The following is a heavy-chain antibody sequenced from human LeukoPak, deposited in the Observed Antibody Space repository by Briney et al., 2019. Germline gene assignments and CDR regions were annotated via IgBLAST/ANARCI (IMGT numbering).Heavy chain of an antibody. CDR2: TYYRSKWYN. CDR1: GDSVSSNSAA. J-gene: IGHJ6*02. Sequence: SQTLSFTCAISGDSVSSNSAAWNWIRQSPSRGLEWLGRTYYRSKWYNDYAVSVKSRITINPDTSKNQFSLQLNSVTPEDTAVYYCVRARTVRDPYYYYGMDVWGQGTTVTVSS. CDR3: VRARTVRDPYYYYGMDV. D-gene: IGHD1-1*01. V-gene: IGHV6-1*01.